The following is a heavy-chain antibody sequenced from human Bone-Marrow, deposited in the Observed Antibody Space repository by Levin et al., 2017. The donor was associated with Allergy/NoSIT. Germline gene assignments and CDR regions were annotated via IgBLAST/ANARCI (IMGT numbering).Heavy chain of an antibody. CDR1: GFIFSDYY. V-gene: IGHV3-11*01. CDR3: VRGLKYYDILTSFDY. D-gene: IGHD3-9*01. CDR2: ISRSGSTL. Sequence: GGSLRLSCAASGFIFSDYYMSWIRQAPGKGLEWISHISRSGSTLYYAGSVKGRFTISRDNAKNSLYLQMISLRADDTAVYYCVRGLKYYDILTSFDYWGQGSLVTVSS. J-gene: IGHJ4*02.